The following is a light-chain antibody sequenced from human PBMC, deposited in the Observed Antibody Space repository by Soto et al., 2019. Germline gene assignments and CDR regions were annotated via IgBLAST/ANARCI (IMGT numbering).Light chain of an antibody. CDR3: CSYADSSICHVV. CDR2: EGS. V-gene: IGLV2-23*01. CDR1: SSDVGRYNL. Sequence: QSALTQPASVSGSPGQSITISCTGTSSDVGRYNLVSWYQQHPGKAPKVMIYEGSKRPSGGSNRFSGSKSGNTASLTISGLQAEDEAHDYCCSYADSSICHVVFGGGTKLTVL. J-gene: IGLJ2*01.